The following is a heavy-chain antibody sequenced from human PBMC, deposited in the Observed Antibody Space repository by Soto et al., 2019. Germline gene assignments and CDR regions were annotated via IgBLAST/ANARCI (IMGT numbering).Heavy chain of an antibody. CDR2: IYPGDSDT. V-gene: IGHV5-51*01. Sequence: PXESLTISGKGSGYSFTSYWIVLVRQMPGKGLEWMGIIYPGDSDTRYSPSFQGQVTISADKSISTAYLQWSSLKASATAMYYCARREDSPIALDYWGQGTLVTVSS. CDR1: GYSFTSYW. CDR3: ARREDSPIALDY. J-gene: IGHJ4*02. D-gene: IGHD2-15*01.